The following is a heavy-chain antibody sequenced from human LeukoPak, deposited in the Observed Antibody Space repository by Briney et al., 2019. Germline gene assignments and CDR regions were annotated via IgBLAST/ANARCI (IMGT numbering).Heavy chain of an antibody. D-gene: IGHD3-22*01. V-gene: IGHV1-2*06. CDR3: ARLPLTYYYDSSGYPDDY. Sequence: ASVKVSCKASGYTFTGYYMHWVRQAPGQGLEWMGRINPNSGGTNYAQKFQGRVTMTGDTSISTAYMELSRLRSDDTAVYYCARLPLTYYYDSSGYPDDYWGQGTLVTVSS. CDR2: INPNSGGT. J-gene: IGHJ4*02. CDR1: GYTFTGYY.